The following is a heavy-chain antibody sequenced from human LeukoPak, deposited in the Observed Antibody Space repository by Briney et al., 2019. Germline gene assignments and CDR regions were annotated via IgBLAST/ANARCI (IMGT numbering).Heavy chain of an antibody. CDR3: ARDAGYDSSGHYYPDH. D-gene: IGHD3-22*01. V-gene: IGHV3-66*02. CDR2: IYSGGTT. J-gene: IGHJ4*02. Sequence: PGGSLRLSCEASGVTVSNSHMSWFRQAPGKGLGWVSVIYSGGTTYYADSVRGRFTFSRDNSKNKLYLQMNSLRAEDTSVYYCARDAGYDSSGHYYPDHWGQGTLVTVSS. CDR1: GVTVSNSH.